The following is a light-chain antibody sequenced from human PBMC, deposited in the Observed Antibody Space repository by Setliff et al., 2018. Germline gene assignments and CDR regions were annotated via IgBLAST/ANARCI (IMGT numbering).Light chain of an antibody. V-gene: IGLV2-14*03. CDR1: GSDVGGYDY. CDR2: DVI. CDR3: ISYLYSQTLYV. J-gene: IGLJ1*01. Sequence: QSVLTQPASVSGSPGQTIILSCTGTGSDVGGYDYISWYLLHPGKVPKLMIYDVINRPSGVSDRFSGSKSGNTASLTISGLQAEDEATYYCISYLYSQTLYVFGTGTKVTVL.